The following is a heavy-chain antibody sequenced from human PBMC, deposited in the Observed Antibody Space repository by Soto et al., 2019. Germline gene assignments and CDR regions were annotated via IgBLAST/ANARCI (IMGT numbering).Heavy chain of an antibody. J-gene: IGHJ5*02. V-gene: IGHV1-46*01. Sequence: GASVKVSCKASGYTFTSYYMHWVRQAPGQGLEWMGIINPSGGSTSYAQKLQGRVTMTTDTSTSTAYMELRSLRSDDTAVYYCAREAGDSSAPGFDPWGQGTLVTVSS. CDR1: GYTFTSYY. D-gene: IGHD3-22*01. CDR3: AREAGDSSAPGFDP. CDR2: INPSGGST.